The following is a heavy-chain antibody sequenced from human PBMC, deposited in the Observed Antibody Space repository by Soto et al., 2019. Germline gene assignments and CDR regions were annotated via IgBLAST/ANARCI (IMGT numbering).Heavy chain of an antibody. Sequence: SETLSLTCAVYGGSFSGYYWSWIRQPPGKGLEWTGEINHSGSTNYNPSLKSRVTISVDTSKSQFSLKLSSVTAADTAVYYCAREDWNSQYYYYYMDVWGKGTTVTVSS. V-gene: IGHV4-34*01. CDR3: AREDWNSQYYYYYMDV. J-gene: IGHJ6*03. CDR1: GGSFSGYY. D-gene: IGHD1-7*01. CDR2: INHSGST.